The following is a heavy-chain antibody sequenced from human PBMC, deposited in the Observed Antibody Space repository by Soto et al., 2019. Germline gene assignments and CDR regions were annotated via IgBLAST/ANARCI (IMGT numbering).Heavy chain of an antibody. J-gene: IGHJ4*02. CDR3: ATRSWRSFYFDY. CDR2: ISGSGDST. V-gene: IGHV3-23*01. CDR1: GFTFSSYA. Sequence: GSLRLSCAASGFTFSSYAMSWVRQAPGKGLEWVSVISGSGDSTYYADSVKGRFTISRDNPKNTLYLQINSLRAEDTVLYYCATRSWRSFYFDYRGQRALVTVSS.